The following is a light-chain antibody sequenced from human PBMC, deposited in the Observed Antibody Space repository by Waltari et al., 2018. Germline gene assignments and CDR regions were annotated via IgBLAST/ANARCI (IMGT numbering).Light chain of an antibody. CDR1: SVLYSSNNNNY. CDR3: QQYYSTPWT. CDR2: WAS. Sequence: SVLYSSNNNNYLAWYQQKPGQPPKLLIYWASTRESGVPDRFSGSGSGTDFTLTISSLQAEDVAVYYCQQYYSTPWTFAQGTKVEIK. V-gene: IGKV4-1*01. J-gene: IGKJ1*01.